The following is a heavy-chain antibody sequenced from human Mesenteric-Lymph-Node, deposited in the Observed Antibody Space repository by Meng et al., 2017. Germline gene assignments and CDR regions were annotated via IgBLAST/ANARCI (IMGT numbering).Heavy chain of an antibody. D-gene: IGHD5-18*01. CDR2: INSDGSIT. CDR1: GFTFSSYG. CDR3: AAAMGSF. V-gene: IGHV3-74*01. J-gene: IGHJ4*02. Sequence: PRVGVGGALSQPGGYLRPSCAAPGFTFSSYGMHWARQGPGKGLVWVSRINSDGSITTYADSVKGRFTISRDNAKNTLYLQMNSLRAEDTAVYYCAAAMGSFWGQGTLVTVSS.